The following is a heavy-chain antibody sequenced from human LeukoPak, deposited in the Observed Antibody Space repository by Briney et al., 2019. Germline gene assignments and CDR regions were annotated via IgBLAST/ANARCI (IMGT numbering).Heavy chain of an antibody. CDR1: GGSLTLYY. J-gene: IGHJ4*02. CDR3: VRHTDCTTTSCYALDY. D-gene: IGHD2-2*01. V-gene: IGHV4-59*08. CDR2: IYYSGST. Sequence: PSETLSLTCTVSGGSLTLYYWSWVRQPPGKGLEWIGYIYYSGSTNYNPSLKSRLTISLDTSKSQFSLKLTSVTAADTAVYYCVRHTDCTTTSCYALDYWGQGTLVTVSS.